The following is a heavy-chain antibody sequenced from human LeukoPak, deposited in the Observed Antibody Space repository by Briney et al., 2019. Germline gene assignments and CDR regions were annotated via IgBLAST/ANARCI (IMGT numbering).Heavy chain of an antibody. CDR1: GGSISSYY. CDR3: ARGRSSWYPDY. J-gene: IGHJ4*02. CDR2: IYYSGST. Sequence: SETLSLTCTVSGGSISSYYWSWIRQPPGKGLEWIGYIYYSGSTNYNPSLKSRVTISVDTSKNQFSLKLSSVTAADTAVYYCARGRSSWYPDYWGQGTLVTVSS. D-gene: IGHD6-13*01. V-gene: IGHV4-59*01.